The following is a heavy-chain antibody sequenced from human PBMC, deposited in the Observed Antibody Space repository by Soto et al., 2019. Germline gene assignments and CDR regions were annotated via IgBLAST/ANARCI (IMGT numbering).Heavy chain of an antibody. Sequence: ASVKVSCKASGYTFTSYGISWVRQAPGQGLEWMGWMNPNSGNTGYAQKFQGRVTMTRNTSISTAYMELSSLRSEDTAVYYCARGRFGSSGYYYGGSRDAFDIWGQGTMVTVSS. CDR1: GYTFTSYG. CDR3: ARGRFGSSGYYYGGSRDAFDI. V-gene: IGHV1-8*02. D-gene: IGHD3-22*01. J-gene: IGHJ3*02. CDR2: MNPNSGNT.